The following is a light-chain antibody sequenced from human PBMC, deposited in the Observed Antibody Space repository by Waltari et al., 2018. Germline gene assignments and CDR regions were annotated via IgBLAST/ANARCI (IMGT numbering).Light chain of an antibody. V-gene: IGLV2-23*02. CDR2: VVS. Sequence: QSALTQPASVSGSPGQSITISCTGTSSDVGSYNLVSWYQQHPDKAPKLMIYVVSKRPSGVSSRFSGSKSGNAASLTITGIQAEDEADYYCCSYAGSSPGVFGGGTKLTVL. CDR1: SSDVGSYNL. J-gene: IGLJ2*01. CDR3: CSYAGSSPGV.